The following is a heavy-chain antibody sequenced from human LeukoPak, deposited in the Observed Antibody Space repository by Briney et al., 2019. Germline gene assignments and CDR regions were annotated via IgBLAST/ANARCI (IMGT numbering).Heavy chain of an antibody. CDR2: ISYDGSNK. D-gene: IGHD6-13*01. CDR3: ARDMTLMAAAGPIDY. J-gene: IGHJ4*02. Sequence: GRSLRLSCAASGFTFSSYAMHWVRQAPGKGLEWVAVISYDGSNKYYADSVKGRFTISRDNSKNTLYLQMNSLRAEDTAVYYCARDMTLMAAAGPIDYWGQGTLVTVSS. V-gene: IGHV3-30-3*01. CDR1: GFTFSSYA.